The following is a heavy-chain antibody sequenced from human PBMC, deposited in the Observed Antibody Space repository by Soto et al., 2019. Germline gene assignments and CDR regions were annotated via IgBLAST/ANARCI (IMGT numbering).Heavy chain of an antibody. D-gene: IGHD3-10*01. J-gene: IGHJ6*02. CDR2: IWYDGSNK. V-gene: IGHV3-33*01. CDR3: ARDSSRVRGVTTKYYGMDV. CDR1: GFTFSSYG. Sequence: GGSLRLSCAASGFTFSSYGMHWVRQAPGKGLEWVAVIWYDGSNKYYADSVKGRFTISRDNSKNTLYLQMNSLRAEDTAVYYCARDSSRVRGVTTKYYGMDVWGQGTTVTVSS.